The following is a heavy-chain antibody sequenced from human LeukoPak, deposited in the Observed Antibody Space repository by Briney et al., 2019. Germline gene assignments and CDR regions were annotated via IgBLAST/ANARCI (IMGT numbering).Heavy chain of an antibody. Sequence: SETLSLTCTVSGGSIRGYYWTWMRQPPGKGLEWIGYIYSSGSTNYNPSLKSRVTISVDTSKNHFSLKLSSVTAADTAVYFCARRAVPENYFDYWGQGTLVAVSS. CDR3: ARRAVPENYFDY. J-gene: IGHJ4*02. CDR2: IYSSGST. CDR1: GGSIRGYY. D-gene: IGHD6-19*01. V-gene: IGHV4-59*08.